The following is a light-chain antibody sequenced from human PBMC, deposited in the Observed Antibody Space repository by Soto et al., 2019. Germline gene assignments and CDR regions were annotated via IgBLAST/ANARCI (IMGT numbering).Light chain of an antibody. CDR1: QSISFY. CDR3: QQSYSIPHT. V-gene: IGKV1-39*01. J-gene: IGKJ1*01. Sequence: IQLTQSPSSLSAPIGSRVTVTCRASQSISFYLNWYQQKPGKSPRLLIYAATTLQSGVPLRFSGVVSGSDFTRTVSSLQPEDFATYYCQQSYSIPHTFGQGTKLDIK. CDR2: AAT.